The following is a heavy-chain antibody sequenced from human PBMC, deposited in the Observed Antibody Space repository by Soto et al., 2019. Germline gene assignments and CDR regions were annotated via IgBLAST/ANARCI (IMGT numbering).Heavy chain of an antibody. Sequence: ASVKVSCKASGGTFSSYTISWVRQAPGQGLEWMGWINPNSGDTNYAQKFQGWVTMTRDTSISTAYMELSRLRSDDTAVYYCARSTGTAPYYYYYYGMAVWGQGTTVTVSS. CDR2: INPNSGDT. CDR3: ARSTGTAPYYYYYYGMAV. D-gene: IGHD1-1*01. J-gene: IGHJ6*02. CDR1: GGTFSSYT. V-gene: IGHV1-2*04.